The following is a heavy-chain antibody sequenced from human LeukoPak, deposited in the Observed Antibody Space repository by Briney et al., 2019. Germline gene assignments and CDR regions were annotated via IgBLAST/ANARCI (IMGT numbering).Heavy chain of an antibody. CDR3: ARQSGSYSIDY. CDR1: GFNFSRYD. J-gene: IGHJ4*02. CDR2: VRYDGSNK. Sequence: GGSLRLYCTAPGFNFSRYDIHWVRQAPGKGLEWVAFVRYDGSNKYYADSVKGRFTISRDNSKNTLYLQMNSLRPEDTAVYYCARQSGSYSIDYWGQGTLVTVSS. D-gene: IGHD1-26*01. V-gene: IGHV3-30*02.